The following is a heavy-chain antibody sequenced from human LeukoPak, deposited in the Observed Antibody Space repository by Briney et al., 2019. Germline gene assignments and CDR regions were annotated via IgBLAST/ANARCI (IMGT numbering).Heavy chain of an antibody. D-gene: IGHD3-10*01. CDR2: IYYTGTT. V-gene: IGHV4-39*01. CDR1: GGPIAYSNYF. Sequence: SETLSLTCDVPGGPIAYSNYFWGWIRQPPGKGLEWIGSIYYTGTTYYNPTLKSRVTISVDTSKNQFSLRLNSVTAADTAVYYCTRHGPGAWGQGTLVIVSS. CDR3: TRHGPGA. J-gene: IGHJ5*02.